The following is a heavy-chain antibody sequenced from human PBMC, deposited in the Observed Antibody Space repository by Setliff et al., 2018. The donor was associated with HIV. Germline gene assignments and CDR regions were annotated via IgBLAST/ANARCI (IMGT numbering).Heavy chain of an antibody. Sequence: GSLRLSCAASGFTFSTKYMTWVRQAPGKGLEWVANINQDGSQKYYVGSVKGRFTISRDNAKNSLYLQINSLRAEDTAVYYCARNRESNPRKYYFDFWGQGTPVTVSS. J-gene: IGHJ4*02. V-gene: IGHV3-7*03. CDR3: ARNRESNPRKYYFDF. CDR2: INQDGSQK. CDR1: GFTFSTKY. D-gene: IGHD3-10*01.